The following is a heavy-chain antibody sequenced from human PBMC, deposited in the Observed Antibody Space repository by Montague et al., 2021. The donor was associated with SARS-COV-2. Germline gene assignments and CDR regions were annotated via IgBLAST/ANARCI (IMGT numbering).Heavy chain of an antibody. CDR1: GGSVSSSPYY. D-gene: IGHD3-10*01. Sequence: SETLSLTCTVSGGSVSSSPYYWGWIRQPPGRGLEWVGSISYSGRTYFSPSLKSRLTISVDSSENQFSLRQSSVTAADTAVYYCASSYYYGSGTYVYSYYMDVWGKGTTVTVSS. J-gene: IGHJ6*03. CDR3: ASSYYYGSGTYVYSYYMDV. CDR2: ISYSGRT. V-gene: IGHV4-39*01.